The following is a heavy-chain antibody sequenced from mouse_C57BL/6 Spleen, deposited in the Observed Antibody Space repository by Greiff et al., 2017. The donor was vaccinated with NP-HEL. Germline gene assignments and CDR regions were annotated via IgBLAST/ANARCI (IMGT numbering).Heavy chain of an antibody. CDR2: IWGDGST. CDR1: GFSLTGYG. V-gene: IGHV2-3*01. Sequence: VQRVESGPGLVAPSQSLSIQCTVPGFSLTGYGVSWVRQPPGRGLEWLGVIWGDGSTNYHSALISRLSISKDNSKSQVFLKLNSLQTDDTATYYCAKEERAMDYWGQGTSVTVSS. CDR3: AKEERAMDY. J-gene: IGHJ4*01.